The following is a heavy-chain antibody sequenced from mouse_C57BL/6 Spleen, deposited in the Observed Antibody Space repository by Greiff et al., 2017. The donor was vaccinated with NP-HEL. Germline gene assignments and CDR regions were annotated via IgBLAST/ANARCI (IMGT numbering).Heavy chain of an antibody. CDR2: IYIGKGYT. CDR3: ARSSDAAGGWFAY. V-gene: IGHV1-58*01. D-gene: IGHD6-1*01. J-gene: IGHJ3*01. CDR1: GYTFTSYG. Sequence: EVQLQQSGAELVRPGSSVKMSCKTSGYTFTSYGINWVKQRPGEGLEWIGNIYIGKGYTEYNEKFKGKATLNSDTSSSTAYMQLSSLTSEDSAIYFCARSSDAAGGWFAYWGQGTLVTVSA.